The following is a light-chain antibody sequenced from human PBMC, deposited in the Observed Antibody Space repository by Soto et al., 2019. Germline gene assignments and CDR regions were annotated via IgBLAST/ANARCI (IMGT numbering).Light chain of an antibody. CDR2: GAS. Sequence: EIVMTQSPATLSVSPGERATLSCRASQSVSSNLAWYQQKPGQAPRLLIYGASTRATGIPARFSGSGSGTEFTLTISSLQSEDFAVYYGQQYNNWPPRGTFGQGTKVEI. V-gene: IGKV3-15*01. J-gene: IGKJ1*01. CDR1: QSVSSN. CDR3: QQYNNWPPRGT.